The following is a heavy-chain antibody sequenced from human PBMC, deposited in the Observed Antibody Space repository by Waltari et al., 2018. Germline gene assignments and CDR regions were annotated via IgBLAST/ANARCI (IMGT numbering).Heavy chain of an antibody. V-gene: IGHV4-39*01. J-gene: IGHJ3*02. D-gene: IGHD4-17*01. CDR3: ARHQPVTPDAFDI. CDR2: IYYRGST. CDR1: GGSISSSSYY. Sequence: QLQLQESGPGLVKPSETLSLTCTVSGGSISSSSYYWGWIRQPPGKGLEWIGSIYYRGSTYTNPPLKRRVNISVDTSKNQFSRKLSSVTAADTAVYYCARHQPVTPDAFDIWGQGTMVTVSS.